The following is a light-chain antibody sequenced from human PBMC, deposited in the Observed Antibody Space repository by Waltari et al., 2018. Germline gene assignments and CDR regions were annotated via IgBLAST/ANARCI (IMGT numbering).Light chain of an antibody. V-gene: IGKV3-11*01. CDR3: QQRSNWPLT. CDR1: QSVSSY. Sequence: EIVLTQSPATLSLSPGERATLSCRASQSVSSYLAWYQQKPGQAPRLLIYDASNRATGIPARFSGSGSGNDFTLTISSLEPEDFAVYYCQQRSNWPLTFGGGTKVEIK. J-gene: IGKJ4*01. CDR2: DAS.